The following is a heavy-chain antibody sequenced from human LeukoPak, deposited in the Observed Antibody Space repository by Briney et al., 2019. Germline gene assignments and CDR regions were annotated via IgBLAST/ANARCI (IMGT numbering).Heavy chain of an antibody. CDR1: GFTFSTLA. D-gene: IGHD2-8*02. CDR3: ATYRQVLLPFES. V-gene: IGHV3-23*01. Sequence: QPGGSLRLSCAASGFTFSTLAMIWVRQPPGKGLEWVSSIFPSGGEIHYADSVRGRFTISRDNSKSTLSLQMNSLRAEDTAIYYCATYRQVLLPFESWGQGTLVTVSS. J-gene: IGHJ4*02. CDR2: IFPSGGEI.